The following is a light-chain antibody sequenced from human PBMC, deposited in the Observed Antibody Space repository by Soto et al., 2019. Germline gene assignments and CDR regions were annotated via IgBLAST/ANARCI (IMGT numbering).Light chain of an antibody. CDR2: GNS. V-gene: IGLV1-40*01. CDR3: QSYDSSLSAWV. Sequence: QSVLTQPPSVSGAPGQRVTISCTGSSSNIGAGYDVHWYQQLPGTAPKLLIYGNSNRPSGVPDRFSGSKSGTSASLAITGLQAEDEADYQCQSYDSSLSAWVFGGGTKLTVL. CDR1: SSNIGAGYD. J-gene: IGLJ3*02.